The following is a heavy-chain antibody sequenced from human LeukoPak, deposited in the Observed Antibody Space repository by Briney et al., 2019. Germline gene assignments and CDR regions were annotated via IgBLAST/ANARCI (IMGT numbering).Heavy chain of an antibody. Sequence: TQSLTCAVAGGSISSSRYYLGWVRQPPGEGLESIRGSYCSGSTYYNQSLKSRVTISVDPSKNQFSLKLSSVTAADTAVYYCARDPKVSSSWYNLYYYYYMDVWAKGPRSPSP. V-gene: IGHV4-39*07. CDR1: GGSISSSRYY. D-gene: IGHD6-13*01. CDR2: SYCSGST. J-gene: IGHJ6*03. CDR3: ARDPKVSSSWYNLYYYYYMDV.